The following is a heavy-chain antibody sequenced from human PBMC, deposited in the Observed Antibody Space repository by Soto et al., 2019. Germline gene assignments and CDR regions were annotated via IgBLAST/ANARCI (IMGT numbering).Heavy chain of an antibody. CDR1: GGSFSGYY. V-gene: IGHV4-34*01. D-gene: IGHD2-15*01. Sequence: QVQLQQWGAGLLKHSETLSLTCAVYGGSFSGYYWSWIRQPPGKGLEWIGEINHSGSTNYNPSLKSRVTISVDTSKNQFSLKLSSVTAADTAVYYCASIRKGYCSGGSCYPTWFDPWGQGTLVTVSS. CDR2: INHSGST. J-gene: IGHJ5*02. CDR3: ASIRKGYCSGGSCYPTWFDP.